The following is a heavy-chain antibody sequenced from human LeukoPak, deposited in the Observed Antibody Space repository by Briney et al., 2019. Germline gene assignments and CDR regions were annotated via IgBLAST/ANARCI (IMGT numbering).Heavy chain of an antibody. CDR2: IYYSGST. CDR3: ARIAVAGTDY. CDR1: GGSISSYY. J-gene: IGHJ4*02. D-gene: IGHD6-19*01. V-gene: IGHV4-59*08. Sequence: SETLSLTCTVSGGSISSYYWSWIRQPPGKGLEWIGYIYYSGSTNYNPSLKSRVTISVDTPKNQFSLKLSSVTAADTAVYYCARIAVAGTDYWGQGTLVTVSS.